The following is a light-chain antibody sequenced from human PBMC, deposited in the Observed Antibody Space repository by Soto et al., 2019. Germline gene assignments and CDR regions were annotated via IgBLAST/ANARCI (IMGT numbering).Light chain of an antibody. J-gene: IGKJ4*01. CDR2: AAS. Sequence: DLQMTQSPSSLSASVGDRVTITCRASQTISTYLNWFQHKPGKAPKLLISAASALQTGVPSRFTGSGSETEFTLTINGLQPEDCATYYCQQTYTTRALSFGGGTKVEIK. CDR1: QTISTY. V-gene: IGKV1-39*01. CDR3: QQTYTTRALS.